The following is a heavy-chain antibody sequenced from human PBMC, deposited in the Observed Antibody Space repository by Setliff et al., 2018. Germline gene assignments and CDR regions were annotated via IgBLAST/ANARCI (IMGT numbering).Heavy chain of an antibody. D-gene: IGHD3-16*01. CDR3: ARGFTAQPAMLRGNWFDP. J-gene: IGHJ5*02. CDR2: VYYSGST. CDR1: DYSISSGYY. Sequence: SETLSLTCAVSDYSISSGYYWGWIRQPPGKGLEWIGSVYYSGSTYYNPSLKSRVTISIDTSKNQFSLKLSSVTAADTAVYYCARGFTAQPAMLRGNWFDPWGRGTLVTVSS. V-gene: IGHV4-38-2*01.